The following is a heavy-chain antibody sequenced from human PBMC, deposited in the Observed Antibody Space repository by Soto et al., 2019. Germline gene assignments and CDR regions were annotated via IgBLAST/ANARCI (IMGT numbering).Heavy chain of an antibody. J-gene: IGHJ4*02. V-gene: IGHV3-30*03. Sequence: GSMRLSGPAYRFTWSNYGIHWVRHAPGKGLEWVAVISYDGSNKYYAGSVKGRFTISRDNSKNTLYLQMNSLRAEDTAVYYCASHGGNPDYWGQGTLVTVSS. CDR1: RFTWSNYG. CDR2: ISYDGSNK. CDR3: ASHGGNPDY. D-gene: IGHD2-15*01.